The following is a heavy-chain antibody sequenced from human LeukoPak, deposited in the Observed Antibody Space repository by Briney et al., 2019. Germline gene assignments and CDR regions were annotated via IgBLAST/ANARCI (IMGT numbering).Heavy chain of an antibody. CDR1: GGSISSYY. Sequence: SSETLSLTCTVSGGSISSYYWSWIRQPAGKGLEWIGRIYTSGSTNYNPSLKSRVTMSVDTSKNQFSLKLSSVTAADTAVYYCARGGVTVTTYGDAFDIWGQGTMVTVSS. J-gene: IGHJ3*02. CDR3: ARGGVTVTTYGDAFDI. D-gene: IGHD4-17*01. CDR2: IYTSGST. V-gene: IGHV4-4*07.